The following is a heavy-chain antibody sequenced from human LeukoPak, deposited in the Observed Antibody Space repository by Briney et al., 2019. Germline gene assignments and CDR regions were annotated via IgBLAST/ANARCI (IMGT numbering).Heavy chain of an antibody. V-gene: IGHV4-38-2*02. CDR2: IYHSGST. Sequence: SETLSLTCTVSGYSISSGYYWGWIRQPPGKGLEWIGSIYHSGSTYYNPSLKSRVTISVDTSKNQFSLKLSSVTAADTAVYYCARDKESSGELEYWGQGTLVTVSS. CDR1: GYSISSGYY. CDR3: ARDKESSGELEY. J-gene: IGHJ4*02. D-gene: IGHD6-19*01.